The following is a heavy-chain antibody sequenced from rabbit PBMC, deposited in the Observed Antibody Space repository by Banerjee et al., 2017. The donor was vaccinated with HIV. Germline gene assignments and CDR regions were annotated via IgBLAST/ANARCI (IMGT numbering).Heavy chain of an antibody. CDR2: IYTGSSGST. CDR3: ARDLAGVIGWNFHL. V-gene: IGHV1S40*01. Sequence: QSLEESGGDLVKPGASLTLTCTASGFSLSSYWMNWVRQAPGKGLEWIACIYTGSSGSTYYASWAKGRFTISKTSSTTVALQMTSLTAADTATYFCARDLAGVIGWNFHLWGPGTLVTVS. D-gene: IGHD4-1*01. J-gene: IGHJ4*01. CDR1: GFSLSSYW.